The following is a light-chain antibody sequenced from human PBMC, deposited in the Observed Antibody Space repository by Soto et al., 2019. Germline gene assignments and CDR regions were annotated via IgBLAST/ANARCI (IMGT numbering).Light chain of an antibody. Sequence: DIVMTQSPDSLAVSLGERATINCKSSQSVLHSSNNKNYLSWYQQKPGQSPKLLIYWASTRESGVPDRFSGSGSGTDFTLTISSLEPEDFAVYYCQQRNNWSWTFGQGTKVEIK. V-gene: IGKV4-1*01. J-gene: IGKJ1*01. CDR1: QSVLHSSNNKNY. CDR2: WAS. CDR3: QQRNNWSWT.